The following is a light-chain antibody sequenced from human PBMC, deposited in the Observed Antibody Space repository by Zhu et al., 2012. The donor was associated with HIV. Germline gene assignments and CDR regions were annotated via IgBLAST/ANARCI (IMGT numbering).Light chain of an antibody. Sequence: EIVLTQSPATLSLSPGERATLSCRATQSVDSYLAWYQQKPGQAPRLLIYDASNRATGIPARFSGSGSGTDFTLTISSLEPEDFAVYYCQQRSNWPGFTFGPGTKWISN. V-gene: IGKV3-11*01. CDR1: QSVDSY. CDR2: DAS. J-gene: IGKJ3*01. CDR3: QQRSNWPGFT.